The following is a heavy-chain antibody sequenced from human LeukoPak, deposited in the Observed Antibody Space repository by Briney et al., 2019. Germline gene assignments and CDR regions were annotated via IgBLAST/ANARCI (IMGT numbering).Heavy chain of an antibody. J-gene: IGHJ2*01. D-gene: IGHD6-19*01. CDR3: SRDLGGGSGCYDL. V-gene: IGHV3-30*03. Sequence: PGRSLRLSCAASGFHFSSYGVHWVRQAPGKGLEWVAIISYDGSNKYYADSVQGRFTISIDNYKNTLYLQMNSLRAEDTAVYYCSRDLGGGSGCYDLWGRGTLVTVSS. CDR2: ISYDGSNK. CDR1: GFHFSSYG.